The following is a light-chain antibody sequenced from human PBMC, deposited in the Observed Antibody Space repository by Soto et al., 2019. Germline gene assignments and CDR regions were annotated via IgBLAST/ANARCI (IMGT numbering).Light chain of an antibody. CDR2: GAS. J-gene: IGKJ5*01. Sequence: EIVMTQSPATVSVSPGERATLSCRASQSVSSNLAWYQQKPGQAPRLLIYGASTRATGIPARFSGSGSGTDFTLTISSLQPEDFATYYCQQSYSTPPITFGQGTRLEIK. CDR3: QQSYSTPPIT. CDR1: QSVSSN. V-gene: IGKV3-15*01.